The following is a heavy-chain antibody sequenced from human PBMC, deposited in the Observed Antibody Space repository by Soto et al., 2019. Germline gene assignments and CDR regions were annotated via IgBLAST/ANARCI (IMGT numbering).Heavy chain of an antibody. CDR2: ISGSGGST. D-gene: IGHD3-10*01. V-gene: IGHV3-23*01. Sequence: GGSLRLSCAASGFTFSSYAMSWVRQAPGKGLEWVSAISGSGGSTYYADSVKGRFTISRDNSKNTLYLQMNSLSAEDTAVYYCAKDQRILLWFGESYFDYWGQGTLVTVSS. CDR3: AKDQRILLWFGESYFDY. CDR1: GFTFSSYA. J-gene: IGHJ4*02.